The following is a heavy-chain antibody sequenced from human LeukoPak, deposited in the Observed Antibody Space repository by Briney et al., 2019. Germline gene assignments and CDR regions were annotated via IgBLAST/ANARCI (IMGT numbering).Heavy chain of an antibody. CDR3: ARGGTLQSPRY. V-gene: IGHV4-59*01. D-gene: IGHD5-24*01. Sequence: SETLSLTCTVSGGSISSDYWSWIRQSPGKGLEWIGYIYYSGTTSYNPSLKSRVTISLDTSKNQFSLKLSSVTAADTAVYYCARGGTLQSPRYWGQGTLVTVSS. J-gene: IGHJ4*02. CDR1: GGSISSDY. CDR2: IYYSGTT.